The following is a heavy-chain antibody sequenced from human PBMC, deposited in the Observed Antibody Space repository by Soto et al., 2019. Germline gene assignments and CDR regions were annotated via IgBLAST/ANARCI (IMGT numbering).Heavy chain of an antibody. Sequence: GGSLRLSCAASGFTFSSFAMHWVRHAPGKGLEWVAVISYDGSNKYDADSVKGRFTIPRDNSKNTLYLQMNSLRPEDTAVYYCARTHSPEVGYQYFYYYAMDVWGQGTTVTVSS. CDR2: ISYDGSNK. V-gene: IGHV3-30-3*01. CDR3: ARTHSPEVGYQYFYYYAMDV. CDR1: GFTFSSFA. D-gene: IGHD3-16*02. J-gene: IGHJ6*02.